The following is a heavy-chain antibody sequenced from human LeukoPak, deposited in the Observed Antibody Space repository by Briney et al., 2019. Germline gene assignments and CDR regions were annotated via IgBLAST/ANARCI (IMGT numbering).Heavy chain of an antibody. CDR3: ARAGDTMVTTGNLDY. V-gene: IGHV3-11*05. Sequence: GGSLRLSCAASGFTFSDYYMSWIRQAPGKGLEWVSYISDSSSYKNYADSIKGRFTISRDNARSSVSLQMNSLRAEDTAVYYCARAGDTMVTTGNLDYWGQGTLVTVSS. J-gene: IGHJ4*02. CDR2: ISDSSSYK. CDR1: GFTFSDYY. D-gene: IGHD4-17*01.